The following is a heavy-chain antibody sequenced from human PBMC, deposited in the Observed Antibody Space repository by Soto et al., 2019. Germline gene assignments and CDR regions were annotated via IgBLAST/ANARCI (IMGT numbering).Heavy chain of an antibody. J-gene: IGHJ3*02. D-gene: IGHD3-22*01. CDR1: GFTFRTYW. CDR3: ARVRITMIVVVIPDAFDI. Sequence: GGSLRLSCVASGFTFRTYWMAWVRQPPGKGLEWVANIQQDGTEKNYVDSVKGRFTISRDNAKNSLYLQMNSLRAEDTAVYYCARVRITMIVVVIPDAFDICGQGTMVTGSS. V-gene: IGHV3-7*04. CDR2: IQQDGTEK.